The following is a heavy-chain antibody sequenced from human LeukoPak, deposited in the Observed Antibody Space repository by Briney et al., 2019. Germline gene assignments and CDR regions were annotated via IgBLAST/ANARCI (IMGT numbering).Heavy chain of an antibody. CDR2: INHSGST. J-gene: IGHJ5*02. CDR1: GGSISSSSYY. CDR3: ARKEGGQLVNTRRWFDP. D-gene: IGHD6-13*01. Sequence: SETLSLTCTVSGGSISSSSYYWGWIRQPPGKGLEWIGEINHSGSTNYNPSLKSRVTISVDTSKNQFSLKLRSVTAADTAVYYCARKEGGQLVNTRRWFDPWGQGTLVTVSS. V-gene: IGHV4-39*07.